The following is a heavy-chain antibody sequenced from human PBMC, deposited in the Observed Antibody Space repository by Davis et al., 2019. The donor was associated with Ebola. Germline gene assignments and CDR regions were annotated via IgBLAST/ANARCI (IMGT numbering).Heavy chain of an antibody. Sequence: AASVKVSCKASGGTFSSYAISWVRQAPGQGLEWTGGIIPIFGTANYAQKFQGRVTITADESTSTAYMGLSSLRSEDTAVYYCAREGDVVVINDAFDIWGQGTMVTVSS. CDR2: IIPIFGTA. V-gene: IGHV1-69*13. CDR3: AREGDVVVINDAFDI. D-gene: IGHD2-21*01. J-gene: IGHJ3*02. CDR1: GGTFSSYA.